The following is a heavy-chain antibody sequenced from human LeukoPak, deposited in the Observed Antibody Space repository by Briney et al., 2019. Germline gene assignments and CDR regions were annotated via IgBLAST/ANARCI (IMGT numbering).Heavy chain of an antibody. Sequence: GASVKVSFKASGYTFTSYGISWVRQAPGQGLEGMGWINAYKGNTNYAQKPQGRVTMSTETSTSTAYMELRSLRPDDTAGYYCARGGSGSVWGQGNLVTVSS. J-gene: IGHJ4*02. CDR2: INAYKGNT. V-gene: IGHV1-18*01. CDR1: GYTFTSYG. CDR3: ARGGSGSV. D-gene: IGHD1-26*01.